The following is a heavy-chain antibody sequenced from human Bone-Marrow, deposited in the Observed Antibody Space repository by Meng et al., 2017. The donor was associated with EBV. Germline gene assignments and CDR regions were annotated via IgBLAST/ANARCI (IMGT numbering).Heavy chain of an antibody. CDR3: ASTRGIWYDFDY. J-gene: IGHJ4*02. V-gene: IGHV1-69*06. D-gene: IGHD1-26*01. CDR2: IIPIFGTA. Sequence: VELVESGTEVKKPGAAVKVSCKASGGTFSSYAISWVRQAPGQGLEWMGGIIPIFGTANYAQKFQGRVTITADKSTSTAYMELSSLRSEDTAVYYCASTRGIWYDFDYWGQGTLVTVSS. CDR1: GGTFSSYA.